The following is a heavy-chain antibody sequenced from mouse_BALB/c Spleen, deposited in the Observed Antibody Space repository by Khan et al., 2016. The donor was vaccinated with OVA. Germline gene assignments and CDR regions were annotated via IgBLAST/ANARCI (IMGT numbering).Heavy chain of an antibody. V-gene: IGHV1S135*01. CDR3: TRPGFVAWFTY. CDR1: GYSFTNYY. CDR2: IDPFSGGT. Sequence: EVELVESGPELMKPGASVKISCKASGYSFTNYYIHWVIQSHGKSLEWIGYIDPFSGGTTYNQKFKGKATLTVDKSSSTAYIHLSNLTSEDSAVYYSTRPGFVAWFTYWGQGTMVTVSA. J-gene: IGHJ3*01. D-gene: IGHD2-2*01.